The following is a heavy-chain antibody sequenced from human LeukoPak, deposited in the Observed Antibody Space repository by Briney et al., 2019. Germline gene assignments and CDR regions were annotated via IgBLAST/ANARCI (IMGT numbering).Heavy chain of an antibody. J-gene: IGHJ4*02. Sequence: ASVTVSCKASGYTFTDYYLHWVRQAPGQGFEWMGWINPNSGDTNYAQKFQGRVTMTRDTSISTAHMEMSRLRSDDTAVYYCARTNFLYCSSTTCLFDYWGQGTLVTVSS. CDR2: INPNSGDT. CDR1: GYTFTDYY. D-gene: IGHD2-2*01. V-gene: IGHV1-2*02. CDR3: ARTNFLYCSSTTCLFDY.